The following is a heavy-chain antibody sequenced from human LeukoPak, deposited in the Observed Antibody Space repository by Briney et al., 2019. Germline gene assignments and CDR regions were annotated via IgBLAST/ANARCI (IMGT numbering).Heavy chain of an antibody. V-gene: IGHV4-34*01. CDR3: ARGRRYGNYYYYMDV. D-gene: IGHD1-1*01. CDR1: GGSFSGYY. Sequence: KPSETLSFTCAVYGGSFSGYYLSWIRQPPGKGLEWIGEINHSGSTNYNPSLKSRVTISVDTSKNQFSLKLSSVTAADTAVYYCARGRRYGNYYYYMDVWGKGTTVTVSS. CDR2: INHSGST. J-gene: IGHJ6*03.